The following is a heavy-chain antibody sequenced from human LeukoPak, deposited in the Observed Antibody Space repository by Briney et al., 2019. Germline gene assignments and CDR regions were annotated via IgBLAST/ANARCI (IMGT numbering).Heavy chain of an antibody. D-gene: IGHD5-18*01. CDR3: ARHAGLRGYSYGYPRPPTSNNWFDP. V-gene: IGHV4-39*01. Sequence: SETLSLTCTLAGGSISSSSYYWGWIRQPPGKGLEWIGSIYYSGSSYYNPSLKSRVTISVDTSKNQFSLKLSSVTAADTAVYYCARHAGLRGYSYGYPRPPTSNNWFDPWGQGTLVTVSS. CDR2: IYYSGSS. CDR1: GGSISSSSYY. J-gene: IGHJ5*02.